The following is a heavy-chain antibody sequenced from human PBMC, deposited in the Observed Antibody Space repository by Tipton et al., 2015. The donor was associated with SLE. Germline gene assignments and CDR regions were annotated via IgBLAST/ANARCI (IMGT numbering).Heavy chain of an antibody. CDR3: ARLHPYSSSPDEVRALDI. CDR1: GGSISSSSYY. D-gene: IGHD6-6*01. CDR2: IYYSGST. J-gene: IGHJ3*02. V-gene: IGHV4-39*07. Sequence: LRLSCTVSGGSISSSSYYWGWIRQPPGKGLEWIGSIYYSGSTNYNPSLKSRVNISIDTSKNQFSLNLNSVTAADTAMYYCARLHPYSSSPDEVRALDIWGQGTMVTVSS.